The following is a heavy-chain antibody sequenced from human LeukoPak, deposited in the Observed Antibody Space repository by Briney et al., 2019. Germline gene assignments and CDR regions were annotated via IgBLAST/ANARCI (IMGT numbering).Heavy chain of an antibody. D-gene: IGHD2-2*01. CDR1: GYTFTGYY. CDR3: ARVADDCSSTSCFDPSPFFDY. J-gene: IGHJ4*02. CDR2: INPNSGGT. V-gene: IGHV1-2*02. Sequence: ASVKVSCKASGYTFTGYYMHWVRQAPGQGLEGMGWINPNSGGTNYAQKFQGRVTMTRDTSISTAYMELSRLRSDDTAVYYCARVADDCSSTSCFDPSPFFDYWGQGTLVTVSS.